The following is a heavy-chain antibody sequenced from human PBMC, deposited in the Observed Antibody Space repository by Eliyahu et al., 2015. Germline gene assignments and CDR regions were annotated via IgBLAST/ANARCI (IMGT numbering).Heavy chain of an antibody. J-gene: IGHJ6*02. D-gene: IGHD2-2*01. CDR1: GCXXXXYA. Sequence: QVQLVESGGGVVQPGRSRRLSCAASGCXXXXYAMHWVRQAPGKGXEXVAVISYXGSNKYYADSVKGRFTISRDNSKNTLYLQMNSLRAEDTAVYYCARDGSTAHYYYYYGMDVWGQGTTVTVSS. CDR3: ARDGSTAHYYYYYGMDV. CDR2: ISYXGSNK. V-gene: IGHV3-30-3*01.